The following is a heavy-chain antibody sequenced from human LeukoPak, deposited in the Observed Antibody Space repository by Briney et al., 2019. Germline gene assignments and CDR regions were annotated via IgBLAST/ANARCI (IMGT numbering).Heavy chain of an antibody. J-gene: IGHJ4*02. D-gene: IGHD5-12*01. CDR1: GGSISSGGYS. V-gene: IGHV4-30-2*02. CDR3: ARGGGYHRN. Sequence: SQTLSLTCAVSGGSISSGGYSWSWIRQPPGKGLEWIGYIYHSGSTYYNPSLKSRVTISVDRSKNQFSLKLSSVTAADTAVYYCARGGGYHRNWGQGTLVTVSS. CDR2: IYHSGST.